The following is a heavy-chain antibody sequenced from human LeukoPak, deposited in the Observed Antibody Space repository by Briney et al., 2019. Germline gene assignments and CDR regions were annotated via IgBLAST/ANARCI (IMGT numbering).Heavy chain of an antibody. J-gene: IGHJ6*02. Sequence: GGSLRLSCVASGFTFSSYWMHWVRQDPRKGLVWVSRISGDGRNINYADSVRGRFTISRDNAKNSLYLQMNSLRAEDTAVYYCARDQPRRFITMVRGVIGEYGMDVWGQGTTVTVSS. V-gene: IGHV3-74*01. CDR3: ARDQPRRFITMVRGVIGEYGMDV. CDR2: ISGDGRNI. D-gene: IGHD3-10*01. CDR1: GFTFSSYW.